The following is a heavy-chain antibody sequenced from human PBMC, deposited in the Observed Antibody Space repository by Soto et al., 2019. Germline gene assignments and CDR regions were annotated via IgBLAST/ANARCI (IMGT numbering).Heavy chain of an antibody. J-gene: IGHJ5*02. V-gene: IGHV1-18*04. Sequence: ASVKVSCKASGYTFTSYGISWVRQAPGQVLEWMGWISAYNGNTNYAQKLQGRVTMTTDTYTSTAYMELRSLRSDDTAVYYGARGMLLTGTEFDAWGPGTLVTVSS. CDR3: ARGMLLTGTEFDA. CDR1: GYTFTSYG. CDR2: ISAYNGNT. D-gene: IGHD1-7*01.